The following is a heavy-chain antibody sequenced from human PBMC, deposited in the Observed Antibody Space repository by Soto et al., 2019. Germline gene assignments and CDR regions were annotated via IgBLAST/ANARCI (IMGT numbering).Heavy chain of an antibody. CDR2: IYYSGST. V-gene: IGHV4-59*01. J-gene: IGHJ5*02. CDR3: AKEAAGTLNLFDP. CDR1: WGSISSYY. D-gene: IGHD6-19*01. Sequence: SQTHPLSYTVAWGSISSYYGSCILQPPGKGLEWIGYIYYSGSTNYNPSLKSRVTISVDTSKNQFSLKLSSVTAADTAVYYCAKEAAGTLNLFDPWGQGTPVTVSS.